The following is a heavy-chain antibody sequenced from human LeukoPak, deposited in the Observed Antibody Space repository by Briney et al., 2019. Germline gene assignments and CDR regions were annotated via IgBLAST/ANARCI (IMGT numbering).Heavy chain of an antibody. CDR1: GFTFDDYA. V-gene: IGHV3-43*02. D-gene: IGHD1-26*01. CDR2: ISGDGGST. J-gene: IGHJ4*02. CDR3: ANLEGLILGAVDY. Sequence: GGALRLSCAASGFTFDDYAMHWVRHAPGKGLEWVSLISGDGGSTYYADSVKGRFTISRDNSKNSLYLQMNSLRTEDTALYYCANLEGLILGAVDYWGQGTLVTVSS.